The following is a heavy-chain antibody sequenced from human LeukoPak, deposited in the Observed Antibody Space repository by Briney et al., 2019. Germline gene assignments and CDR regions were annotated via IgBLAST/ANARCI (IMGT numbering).Heavy chain of an antibody. CDR3: TRARCSRTSCNTESDY. CDR1: GLTLSPHW. V-gene: IGHV3-74*01. J-gene: IGHJ4*02. CDR2: INSDGSST. Sequence: GGSLRLSCPPSGLTLSPHWMHCVRQPPGGGLVWVSHINSDGSSTTYAESVKGPVTISRDNSKNTLYLQMNILRAEVRAVYYCTRARCSRTSCNTESDYWGQGTLVTVSS. D-gene: IGHD2-2*01.